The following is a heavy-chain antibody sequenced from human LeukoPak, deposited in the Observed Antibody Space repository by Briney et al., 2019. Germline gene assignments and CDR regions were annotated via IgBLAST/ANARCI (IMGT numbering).Heavy chain of an antibody. V-gene: IGHV4-59*01. D-gene: IGHD5-18*01. CDR1: GGSFSSYY. CDR2: IYNSGST. J-gene: IGHJ4*02. Sequence: SETLSLTCAVSGGSFSSYYWSWIRQPPGKGLEWIGYIYNSGSTYYNPSLKSRVTISLDTSKNQFSLTLSAVTAADTAIYYCATFKGSPYTYGPYYLDYWGQGTLVTVSS. CDR3: ATFKGSPYTYGPYYLDY.